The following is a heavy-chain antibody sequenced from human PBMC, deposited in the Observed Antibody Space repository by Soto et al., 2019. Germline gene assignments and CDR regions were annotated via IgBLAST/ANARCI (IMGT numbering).Heavy chain of an antibody. V-gene: IGHV4-39*01. J-gene: IGHJ5*02. D-gene: IGHD6-19*01. Sequence: SETLSLTCSVSGGSINSSSYFWGWVRQPPGKGLEWIGSIYYSGSTYYNPTLRSRVTISVDTSKNQFSLKLSSVTAADTAVFYCARHYSSGSRNWFDPWGQGTLVTVSS. CDR1: GGSINSSSYF. CDR2: IYYSGST. CDR3: ARHYSSGSRNWFDP.